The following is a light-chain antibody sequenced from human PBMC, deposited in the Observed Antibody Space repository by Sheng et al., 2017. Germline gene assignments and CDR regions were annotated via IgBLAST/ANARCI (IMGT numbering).Light chain of an antibody. CDR1: KLGHKY. J-gene: IGLJ3*02. CDR2: QDS. V-gene: IGLV3-1*01. Sequence: SYEVTQPPSVSVSPGQTASITCSGDKLGHKYVCWYQQKPGQSPLLVIYQDSQRPSGIPERFSGSNSGNTATLTISGTQPMDEADYYCQAWDSNTGVFGGGTKLTVL. CDR3: QAWDSNTGV.